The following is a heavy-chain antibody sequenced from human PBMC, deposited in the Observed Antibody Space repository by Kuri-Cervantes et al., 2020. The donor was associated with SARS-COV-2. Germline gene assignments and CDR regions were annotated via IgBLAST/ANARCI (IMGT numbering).Heavy chain of an antibody. V-gene: IGHV1-2*02. Sequence: ASVKVSCKASGYTFTGYYMHWVRQAPGQGLEWMGWINPNRCGTNYAQKFQGRVTINADKSTSTAYMELSSLRSEDTAVYYCARDRPIDGYNSPAFDYWGQGTLVTVSS. CDR3: ARDRPIDGYNSPAFDY. CDR1: GYTFTGYY. D-gene: IGHD5-24*01. CDR2: INPNRCGT. J-gene: IGHJ4*02.